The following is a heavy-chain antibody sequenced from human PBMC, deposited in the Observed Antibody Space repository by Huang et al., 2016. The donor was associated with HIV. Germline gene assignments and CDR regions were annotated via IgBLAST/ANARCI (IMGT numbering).Heavy chain of an antibody. Sequence: QLQLQGSGPGLVKPSETLSLTCTVSGGSITSSSYYWGWIRQPPGKGLEWVGSIYYSGSNDYNPSLKSRGTVSVDTSKNQFALKLSSVTAADTAVYYCARHFSYYDSSGYTPWDAFDIWGQGTMVTVSS. CDR1: GGSITSSSYY. V-gene: IGHV4-39*01. D-gene: IGHD3-22*01. CDR2: IYYSGSN. J-gene: IGHJ3*02. CDR3: ARHFSYYDSSGYTPWDAFDI.